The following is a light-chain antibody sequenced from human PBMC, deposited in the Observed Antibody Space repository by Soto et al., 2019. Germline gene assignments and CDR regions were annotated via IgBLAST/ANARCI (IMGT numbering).Light chain of an antibody. V-gene: IGKV3-20*01. CDR3: QPYCNSPLYT. J-gene: IGKJ2*01. Sequence: EIVLTQSPGTLSLSPGERATLSCSASPSVNSNFLDWYQQKPGQATRLLIYGASSRATGIPDRFSGSGSGTDFTLTISRLETEDFAVYYGQPYCNSPLYTCGQRPKLVIK. CDR2: GAS. CDR1: PSVNSNF.